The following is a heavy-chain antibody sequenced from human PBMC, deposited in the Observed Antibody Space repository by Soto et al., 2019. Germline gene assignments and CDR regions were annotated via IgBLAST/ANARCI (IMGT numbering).Heavy chain of an antibody. D-gene: IGHD3-3*01. V-gene: IGHV4-59*01. J-gene: IGHJ6*02. CDR3: ARGGSLYDFWSGYKRLFNYYYGMDV. CDR1: GGSISSYY. CDR2: IYYSGST. Sequence: PSETLSLTCTVSGGSISSYYWSWIRQPPGKGPEWVGYIYYSGSTNYNPSLKSRVTISVDTSKNKFSLKLSSVTAADTAVYYCARGGSLYDFWSGYKRLFNYYYGMDVWGQGTTVT.